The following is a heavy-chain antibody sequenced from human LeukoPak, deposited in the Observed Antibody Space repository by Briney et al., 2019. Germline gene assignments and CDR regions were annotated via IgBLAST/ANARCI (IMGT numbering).Heavy chain of an antibody. CDR2: ISSSSSYI. CDR1: GFTFSNAW. J-gene: IGHJ4*02. CDR3: ARDGIAVDPDY. V-gene: IGHV3-21*05. Sequence: PGGSLRLSCAASGFTFSNAWMSWVRQAPGKGLEWVSYISSSSSYIYYADSVKGRFTISRDNAKNSLYLQMNSLRAEDTAVYYCARDGIAVDPDYWGQGTLVTVSS. D-gene: IGHD6-19*01.